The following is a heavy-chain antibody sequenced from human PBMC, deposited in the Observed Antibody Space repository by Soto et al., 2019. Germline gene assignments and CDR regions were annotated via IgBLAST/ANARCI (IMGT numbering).Heavy chain of an antibody. J-gene: IGHJ4*02. CDR2: IWYDGSNK. D-gene: IGHD2-15*01. V-gene: IGHV3-33*06. Sequence: PGGSLRLSCAASGFTFSSYGMHWVRQAPGKGLEWVAVIWYDGSNKYYADSVKGRFTISRDNSKDTLYLQVNSLRVEDTAVYYCAKPPSHCSGDRCYSGVVAYWGQGALVTVSS. CDR1: GFTFSSYG. CDR3: AKPPSHCSGDRCYSGVVAY.